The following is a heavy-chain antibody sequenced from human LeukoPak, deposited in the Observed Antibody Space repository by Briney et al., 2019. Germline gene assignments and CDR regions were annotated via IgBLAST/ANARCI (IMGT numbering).Heavy chain of an antibody. D-gene: IGHD3-3*01. CDR2: IKSKTDGGTT. CDR3: TTESPTYYDFWSGLGFYYYYYMDV. CDR1: GFTFSNAW. J-gene: IGHJ6*03. Sequence: GGSLRPSCAASGFTFSNAWMSWVRQAPGKGLEWVGRIKSKTDGGTTDYAAPVKGRFTISRDDSKNTLYLQMNSLKTEDTAVYYCTTESPTYYDFWSGLGFYYYYYMDVWGKGTTVTVSS. V-gene: IGHV3-15*01.